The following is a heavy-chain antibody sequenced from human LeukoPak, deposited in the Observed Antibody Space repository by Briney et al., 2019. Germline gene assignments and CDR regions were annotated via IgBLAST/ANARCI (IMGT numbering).Heavy chain of an antibody. J-gene: IGHJ4*02. Sequence: GSSVTVSCKASGGTFSSYAISWVRQAPGQGLEWMGRIIPIRGIANYAQKFQGRGTITADKSTSTAYMELSSLRSEDTAVYYCARVSRYGYNFDYWGQGTLVTVSS. CDR2: IIPIRGIA. V-gene: IGHV1-69*04. CDR1: GGTFSSYA. D-gene: IGHD5-24*01. CDR3: ARVSRYGYNFDY.